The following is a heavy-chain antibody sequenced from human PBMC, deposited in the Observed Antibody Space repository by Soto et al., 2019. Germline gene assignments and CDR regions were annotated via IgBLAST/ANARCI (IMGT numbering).Heavy chain of an antibody. V-gene: IGHV4-34*01. Sequence: SETLSLTCAVYGGSFSGYYWSWIRQPPGKGLEWIGEINHSGSTNYNPSLKSRVTISVDTSKNQFSLKLSSVTAADTAVYYCARGNHDIVVVPASRDLDYRGQGTLXTVSS. J-gene: IGHJ4*02. D-gene: IGHD2-2*01. CDR3: ARGNHDIVVVPASRDLDY. CDR2: INHSGST. CDR1: GGSFSGYY.